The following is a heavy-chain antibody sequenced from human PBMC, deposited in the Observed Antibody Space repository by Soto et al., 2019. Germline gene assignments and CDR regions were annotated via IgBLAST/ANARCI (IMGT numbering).Heavy chain of an antibody. CDR3: ARDTPEGLLSRPSFDP. CDR2: IIPIFGTA. CDR1: GGTFSSYA. D-gene: IGHD2-21*01. J-gene: IGHJ5*02. Sequence: SVKVSCKASGGTFSSYAISWVRQAPGQGLEWMGGIIPIFGTANYAQKFQGRVTITADESTSTAYMELSSLRSEDTAVHYCARDTPEGLLSRPSFDPWGPGTLVTVSS. V-gene: IGHV1-69*13.